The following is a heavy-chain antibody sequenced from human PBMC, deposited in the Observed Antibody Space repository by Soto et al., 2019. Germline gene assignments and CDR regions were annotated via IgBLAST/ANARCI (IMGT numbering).Heavy chain of an antibody. CDR3: TTAPQRDLTEDTARS. CDR2: IKSKIDGGTT. J-gene: IGHJ5*02. CDR1: GFIVSSAW. D-gene: IGHD2-21*02. V-gene: IGHV3-15*07. Sequence: EVQLVESGGGLVKPGGSLRLSCTVSGFIVSSAWMNWVRQAPWKGLEWVGRIKSKIDGGTTDYAAPVQGRFTISLEDSKNMLYLQMESLRTEDTAVYYCTTAPQRDLTEDTARSWGQGTLVTVSS.